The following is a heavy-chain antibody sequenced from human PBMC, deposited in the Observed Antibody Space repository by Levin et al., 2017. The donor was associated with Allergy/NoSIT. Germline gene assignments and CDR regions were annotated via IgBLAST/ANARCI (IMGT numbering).Heavy chain of an antibody. V-gene: IGHV2-5*02. CDR1: EFSISTYGVG. D-gene: IGHD5-24*01. CDR3: AHRLHTPRGVYNPNYYFDY. J-gene: IGHJ4*02. CDR2: IYWDDDR. Sequence: NESGPTLVKPTQTLTLTCTLSEFSISTYGVGVGWIRQPPGKALEWLALIYWDDDRRYNPSLRSRLTITKDTSKNQVVLTMTNMDPVDTATYYCAHRLHTPRGVYNPNYYFDYWGQGTLVTVSS.